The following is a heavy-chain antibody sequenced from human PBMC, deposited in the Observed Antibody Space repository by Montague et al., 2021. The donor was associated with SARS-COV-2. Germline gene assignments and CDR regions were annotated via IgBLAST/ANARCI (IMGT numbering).Heavy chain of an antibody. D-gene: IGHD2-2*01. CDR3: APAVPVADDS. J-gene: IGHJ5*02. V-gene: IGHV3-48*03. Sequence: SLRLSCAASGFNFVVYEMNWVRQTPGKGLEWVSYINGGSSVMYYADSVMGRFTISRDNAESSLYLQMNSLRAEDTAVYYCAPAVPVADDSWGQGTLVTVSS. CDR1: GFNFVVYE. CDR2: INGGSSVM.